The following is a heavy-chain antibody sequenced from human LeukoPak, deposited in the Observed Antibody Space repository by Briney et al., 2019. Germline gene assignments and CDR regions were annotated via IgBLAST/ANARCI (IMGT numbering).Heavy chain of an antibody. CDR2: ISSSSSYT. J-gene: IGHJ4*02. Sequence: GGSLRLSCAASGFTFSDYYMSWIRQAPGKGLEWVSYISSSSSYTKYADSVKGRFTISRDNAKNSLYLQVNSLRAEDTAVYYCGREPETPAYFDSWAQGTWSPSPQ. V-gene: IGHV3-11*06. CDR1: GFTFSDYY. CDR3: GREPETPAYFDS.